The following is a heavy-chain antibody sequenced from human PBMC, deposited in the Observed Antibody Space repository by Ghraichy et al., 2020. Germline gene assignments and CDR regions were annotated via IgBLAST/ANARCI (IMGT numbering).Heavy chain of an antibody. V-gene: IGHV1-69*04. CDR2: IIPINGIR. J-gene: IGHJ4*02. Sequence: SVKVSCKASGGTFSSYVINWVRQAPGQGLEWMGKIIPINGIRKYAQKFQGRVTITADISTSTAYMEVHSLRSDDTAVYYCARDVPLYSYDVSDSYHWGQGTQVTVSS. CDR1: GGTFSSYV. D-gene: IGHD3-22*01. CDR3: ARDVPLYSYDVSDSYH.